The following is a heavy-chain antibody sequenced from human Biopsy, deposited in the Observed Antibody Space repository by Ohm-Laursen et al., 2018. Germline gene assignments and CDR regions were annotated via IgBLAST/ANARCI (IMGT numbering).Heavy chain of an antibody. D-gene: IGHD1-26*01. J-gene: IGHJ4*02. CDR1: GFTLSHYG. V-gene: IGHV3-30*18. CDR2: VSSDGKNK. CDR3: AKGLYSGSYYYDS. Sequence: SLRLSCAASGFTLSHYGMHWVRQAPGRGLEWVAAVSSDGKNKHYADSVQGRFTISRDNSKNTVDLQMNSLRAEDTAVYYCAKGLYSGSYYYDSWGQGTLVTVSS.